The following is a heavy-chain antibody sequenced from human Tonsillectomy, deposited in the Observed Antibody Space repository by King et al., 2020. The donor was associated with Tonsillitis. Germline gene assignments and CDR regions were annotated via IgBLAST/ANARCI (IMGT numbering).Heavy chain of an antibody. D-gene: IGHD3-3*01. J-gene: IGHJ2*01. CDR3: ARSTSADFWSDSVNWYFDL. CDR2: VSKDSHE. CDR1: GFTFSDYG. Sequence: VQLVESGGGVARPGESLVLSCEASGFTFSDYGMHWVRQAPGKGLEWLALVSKDSHEHHAQSVRGRFIISRDNSNNKLYLQINTLRLEDTAVYYCARSTSADFWSDSVNWYFDLWGRGALLTVSS. V-gene: IGHV3-30*03.